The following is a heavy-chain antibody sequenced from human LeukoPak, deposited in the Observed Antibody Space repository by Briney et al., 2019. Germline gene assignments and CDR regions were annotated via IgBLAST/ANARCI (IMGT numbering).Heavy chain of an antibody. CDR2: IYPGDSDT. CDR1: GYSFTSYW. CDR3: ARHYSSSWYKPQDAFDI. Sequence: GESLKISCKGPGYSFTSYWIGWVRQMPGEGLEWMGIIYPGDSDTRYSPSFQGQVTISADKSISTAYLQWSSLKASDTAMYYCARHYSSSWYKPQDAFDIWGQGTMVTVSS. J-gene: IGHJ3*02. D-gene: IGHD6-13*01. V-gene: IGHV5-51*01.